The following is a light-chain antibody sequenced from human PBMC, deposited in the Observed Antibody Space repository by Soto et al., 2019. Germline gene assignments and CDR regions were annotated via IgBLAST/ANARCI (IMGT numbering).Light chain of an antibody. Sequence: QSALTQPASVSGSPGQSITISCTGTISDIGGYNFISWYQHHPGKAPKLVIYDVNNRPSGISYRFSGSKSGNTASLTISGLQAEDEAYYYCASYTRTTTRVFGGGTKVTVL. J-gene: IGLJ3*02. CDR2: DVN. CDR3: ASYTRTTTRV. V-gene: IGLV2-14*01. CDR1: ISDIGGYNF.